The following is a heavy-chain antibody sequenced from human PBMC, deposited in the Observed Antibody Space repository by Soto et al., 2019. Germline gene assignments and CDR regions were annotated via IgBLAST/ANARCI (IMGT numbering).Heavy chain of an antibody. V-gene: IGHV3-30-3*01. CDR2: ISDDGSIK. Sequence: PGGSLRLSCAASGFSFTTYAMHWVRQAPGKELEWVAVISDDGSIKYYADSVKGRFTISRDNSKNTFYLQMNSLRGDDTALYYCARAIETAMDPCDYWGQGALVTVSS. J-gene: IGHJ4*02. CDR1: GFSFTTYA. CDR3: ARAIETAMDPCDY. D-gene: IGHD5-18*01.